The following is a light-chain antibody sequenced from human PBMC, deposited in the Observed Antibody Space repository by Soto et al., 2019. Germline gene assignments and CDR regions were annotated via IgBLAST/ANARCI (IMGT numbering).Light chain of an antibody. CDR2: LGS. J-gene: IGKJ4*01. V-gene: IGKV2-28*01. CDR1: RTLLQSDGYNY. CDR3: MQAVQRPVT. Sequence: DVVMTQTPLSLPVPPGEPASISCRSSRTLLQSDGYNYLAWYLQKPGQSPQLLIYLGSNRASGVPDRFSGSGSGTDFTLKISRVEAEDVGVYYCMQAVQRPVTFGGGTKVEIK.